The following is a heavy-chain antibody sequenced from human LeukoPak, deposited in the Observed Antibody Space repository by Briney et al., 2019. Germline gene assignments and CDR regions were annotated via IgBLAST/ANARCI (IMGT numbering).Heavy chain of an antibody. Sequence: GGSLRLSCAASGFTFSSYGMHWVRQAPGKGLEWVAVISYDGSNKYYADSVKGRFTISRDNSKNTLYLQTNSLRAEDTAVYYCAKELWFGELSAGYFDYWGQGTLVTVSS. CDR2: ISYDGSNK. CDR3: AKELWFGELSAGYFDY. V-gene: IGHV3-30*18. D-gene: IGHD3-10*01. J-gene: IGHJ4*02. CDR1: GFTFSSYG.